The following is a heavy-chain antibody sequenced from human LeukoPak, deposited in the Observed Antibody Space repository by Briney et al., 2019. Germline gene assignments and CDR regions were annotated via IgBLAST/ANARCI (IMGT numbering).Heavy chain of an antibody. Sequence: SETLSLTCTVSGGSISSYYWRWLRQPPGRGLEWIGYIYYSGTTNYNPSLKSRVTISVDTSKNQFSLKLSSVTAADTAVYYCARVQYCYGYCYYWGQGTLVTVSS. J-gene: IGHJ4*02. CDR2: IYYSGTT. CDR1: GGSISSYY. D-gene: IGHD5-18*01. CDR3: ARVQYCYGYCYY. V-gene: IGHV4-59*01.